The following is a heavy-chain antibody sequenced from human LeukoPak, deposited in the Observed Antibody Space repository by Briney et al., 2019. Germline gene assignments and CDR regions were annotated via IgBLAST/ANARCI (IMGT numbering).Heavy chain of an antibody. CDR1: GYTFTGYY. V-gene: IGHV1-2*02. CDR2: INPNSGGT. CDR3: ARRIVGATLDWFDP. D-gene: IGHD1-26*01. J-gene: IGHJ5*02. Sequence: GASVKVSCKASGYTFTGYYMHWVRQAPGQGLEWMGWINPNSGGTNYAQKFQGRVTMTRDTSISTAYMELSRLRSDDTAVYYCARRIVGATLDWFDPWGQGTLVTVSS.